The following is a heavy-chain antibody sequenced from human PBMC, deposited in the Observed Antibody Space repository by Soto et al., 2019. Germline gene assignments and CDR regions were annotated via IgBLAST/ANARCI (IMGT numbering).Heavy chain of an antibody. CDR3: ARDSDYYDSSGYYEKARGAFDI. CDR2: IYYSGST. J-gene: IGHJ3*02. D-gene: IGHD3-22*01. V-gene: IGHV4-30-4*01. CDR1: GGSISSGDYY. Sequence: QVQLQESGPGLVKPSQTLSLTCTVSGGSISSGDYYWSWIRQPPGKGLEWIGYIYYSGSTYYNPSLKRRVTISVDTSKNQFSLKLSSVTAADTAVYYCARDSDYYDSSGYYEKARGAFDIWGQGTMVTVSS.